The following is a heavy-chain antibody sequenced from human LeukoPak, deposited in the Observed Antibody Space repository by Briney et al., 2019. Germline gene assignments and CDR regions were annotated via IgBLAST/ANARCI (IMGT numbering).Heavy chain of an antibody. CDR3: ARVPSDY. J-gene: IGHJ4*02. V-gene: IGHV3-21*01. CDR1: GFSFSTYS. CDR2: ISSSSSYI. Sequence: GGSLRLSCAASGFSFSTYSMNWVRQAPGKGLEWVSSISSSSSYIYYADSVKGRITISRDNAKNSVYLEMNSLRVEDTAVYYCARVPSDYWGQGTLVTVSS.